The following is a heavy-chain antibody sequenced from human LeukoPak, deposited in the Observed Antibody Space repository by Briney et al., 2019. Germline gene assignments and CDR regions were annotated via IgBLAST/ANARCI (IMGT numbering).Heavy chain of an antibody. CDR2: INPSGGST. Sequence: ASVKVSCKASGYTFTSYYMHWVRQAPGQGLEWMGIINPSGGSTSYAQKFQGRVTMTRDTSTSTVYMELSSLRSEDTAVYYCARNRPYYYDSSGYPNHYYYYGMDVWGQGTTVTVSS. J-gene: IGHJ6*02. V-gene: IGHV1-46*01. CDR3: ARNRPYYYDSSGYPNHYYYYGMDV. D-gene: IGHD3-22*01. CDR1: GYTFTSYY.